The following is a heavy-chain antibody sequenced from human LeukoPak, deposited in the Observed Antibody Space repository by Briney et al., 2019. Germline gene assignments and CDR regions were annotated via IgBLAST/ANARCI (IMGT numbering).Heavy chain of an antibody. J-gene: IGHJ4*02. CDR2: IYYSGST. CDR3: ARVVGPGNFDY. D-gene: IGHD2-15*01. CDR1: GGSISSYY. Sequence: SETLSLTCTVSGGSISSYYWSWIRQPPGKGLEWIGYIYYSGSTNYNPSLKSRVTISVDTSKNQFSLKLSSVTAADTAVYYCARVVGPGNFDYWGRGTLVTVSS. V-gene: IGHV4-59*01.